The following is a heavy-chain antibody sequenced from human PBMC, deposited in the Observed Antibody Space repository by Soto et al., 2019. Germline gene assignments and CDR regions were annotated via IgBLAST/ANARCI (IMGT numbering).Heavy chain of an antibody. J-gene: IGHJ4*02. CDR1: GGSISSGGYS. V-gene: IGHV4-30-2*01. CDR2: IYHSGST. CDR3: ARVNLSFWAFDY. Sequence: PSETLSLTCAVSGGSISSGGYSWSWIRQPPGKGLEWIGYIYHSGSTYYNPSLKSRVTISVDRSKNQFSLRLSSVTAADTAVYYCARVNLSFWAFDYWGQGTLVTVSS. D-gene: IGHD3-3*01.